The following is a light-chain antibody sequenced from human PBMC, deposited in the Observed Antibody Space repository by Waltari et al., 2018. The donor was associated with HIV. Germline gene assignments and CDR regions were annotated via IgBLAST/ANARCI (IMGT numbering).Light chain of an antibody. Sequence: EIVLTQSPGTLSLSPGERVTLSCRASQSVSTNYLTWYQQRPGQAPRLLIYGTSSRATGIPDRFSGSGSGTDFTLTISGLEPEDFAVYYCQQYDGSPWTFGQGTKVEIK. V-gene: IGKV3-20*01. CDR2: GTS. CDR1: QSVSTNY. CDR3: QQYDGSPWT. J-gene: IGKJ1*01.